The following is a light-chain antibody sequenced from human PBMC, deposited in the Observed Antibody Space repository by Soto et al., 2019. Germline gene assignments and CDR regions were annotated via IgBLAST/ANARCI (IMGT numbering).Light chain of an antibody. CDR1: QSVRTN. J-gene: IGKJ1*01. Sequence: EIVMTQSPATLSVSPGERATLSCRASQSVRTNLAWYQHKPGQSPRLLIYGASNRATGFPARFSGSGSETDFTLTISSLQPEDFATYSCQQSYSSTWTSGQGTKV. CDR3: QQSYSSTWT. V-gene: IGKV3-15*01. CDR2: GAS.